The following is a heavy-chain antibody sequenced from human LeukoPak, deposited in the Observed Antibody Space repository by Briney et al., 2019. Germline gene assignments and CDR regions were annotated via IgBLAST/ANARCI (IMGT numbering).Heavy chain of an antibody. CDR2: ITPEGRRK. J-gene: IGHJ4*02. CDR1: GFTFSGHW. CDR3: VRDADWAFNF. V-gene: IGHV3-7*03. Sequence: GGSLRLSCAASGFTFSGHWMHWARQGPGKGLEWVANITPEGRRKNYADSVRGRFTISRDNARNSLYLHMDSLRADDTAVYYCVRDADWAFNFWGQGALV. D-gene: IGHD3/OR15-3a*01.